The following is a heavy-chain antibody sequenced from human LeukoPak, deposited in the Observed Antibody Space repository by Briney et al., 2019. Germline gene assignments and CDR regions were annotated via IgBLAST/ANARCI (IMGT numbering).Heavy chain of an antibody. CDR1: GYSFTSYW. Sequence: GESLKISCKGSGYSFTSYWISWVRQMPGKGLEWMGRIDPSDSYTNYSPSFQGHVTISADKSISTVYLQWSSLKASDTAMYYCARLGELSPTTVDYWGQGTLVTVSS. V-gene: IGHV5-10-1*01. D-gene: IGHD3-16*02. CDR2: IDPSDSYT. J-gene: IGHJ4*02. CDR3: ARLGELSPTTVDY.